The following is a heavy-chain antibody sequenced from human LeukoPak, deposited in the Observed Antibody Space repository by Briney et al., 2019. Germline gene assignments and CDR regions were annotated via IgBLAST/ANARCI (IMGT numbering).Heavy chain of an antibody. CDR2: IYYSRST. V-gene: IGHV4-31*03. Sequence: SQTLSLSCTVSGGSISSGGYYWSWIRQHPGKGLEWTGYIYYSRSTYYNPSLKSRVTIAVDTSKNQCSLKLSSVTAADTAVYYCARDRTVGYCSGGSCYSSWFDPWGQGTLVTVSS. CDR1: GGSISSGGYY. D-gene: IGHD2-15*01. J-gene: IGHJ5*02. CDR3: ARDRTVGYCSGGSCYSSWFDP.